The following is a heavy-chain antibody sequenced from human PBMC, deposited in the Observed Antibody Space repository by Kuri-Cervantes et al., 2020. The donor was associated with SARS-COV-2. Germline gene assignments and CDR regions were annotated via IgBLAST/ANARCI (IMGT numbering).Heavy chain of an antibody. CDR2: FDPEDGET. V-gene: IGHV1-24*01. CDR1: ETTFPNYD. CDR3: ATSSPYTQSSNWFDP. J-gene: IGHJ5*02. Sequence: ASVKVSCKTPETTFPNYDINWVRQATGQGLEWMGGFDPEDGETIYAQKFQGRVTMTEDTSTDTAYMELSSLRSEDTAVYYCATSSPYTQSSNWFDPWGQGTLVTVSS. D-gene: IGHD6-6*01.